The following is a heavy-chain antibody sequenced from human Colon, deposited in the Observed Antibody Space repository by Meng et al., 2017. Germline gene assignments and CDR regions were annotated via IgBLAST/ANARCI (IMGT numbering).Heavy chain of an antibody. J-gene: IGHJ5*01. V-gene: IGHV4-59*08. CDR1: GGSFSNYY. CDR3: GRRMNVAGGWFDS. D-gene: IGHD2-21*01. CDR2: IYYSGST. Sequence: QVQLQQWGAGLLKPSETLSLTCAVYGGSFSNYYWSWIRQPPGKGLEWIGYIYYSGSTNYNPSLKSRVTISVDTSKNQFSLKLSSVTAADTAVYYCGRRMNVAGGWFDSWGQGTLVTVSS.